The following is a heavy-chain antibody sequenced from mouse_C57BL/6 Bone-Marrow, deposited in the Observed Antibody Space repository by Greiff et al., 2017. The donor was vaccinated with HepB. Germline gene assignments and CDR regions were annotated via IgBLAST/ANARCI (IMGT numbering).Heavy chain of an antibody. Sequence: VQLQQSGAELVRPGASVTLSCKASGYTFTDYEMHWVKQTPVHGLEWIGAIDPETGGTAYNQKFKGKAILTADKSSSTAYMELRSRTSEDSAVYYCTRGGDYYGSSPFDYWGQGTTLTVSS. CDR2: IDPETGGT. D-gene: IGHD1-1*01. CDR3: TRGGDYYGSSPFDY. V-gene: IGHV1-15*01. J-gene: IGHJ2*01. CDR1: GYTFTDYE.